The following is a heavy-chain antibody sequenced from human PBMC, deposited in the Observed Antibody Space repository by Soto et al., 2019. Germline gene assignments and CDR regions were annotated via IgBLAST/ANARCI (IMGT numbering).Heavy chain of an antibody. J-gene: IGHJ4*02. D-gene: IGHD3-22*01. CDR2: IYYSGST. CDR3: ARHHYYDSSGYHPYFDY. Sequence: SETLSLTCTVSGGSISSSYWSWIRQPPGKGLEWIGYIYYSGSTNYNPSLKSRVTISVDTSKNQFSLKLSSVTAADTAVYYCARHHYYDSSGYHPYFDYWGQGTLVTVS. V-gene: IGHV4-59*01. CDR1: GGSISSSY.